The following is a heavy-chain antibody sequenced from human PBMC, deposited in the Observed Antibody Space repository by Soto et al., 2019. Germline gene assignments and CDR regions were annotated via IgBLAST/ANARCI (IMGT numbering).Heavy chain of an antibody. CDR3: ARARYYDILTGYYTGALYGMDV. V-gene: IGHV4-34*01. CDR2: INHSGST. J-gene: IGHJ6*02. CDR1: GGSFSGYY. D-gene: IGHD3-9*01. Sequence: QVQLQQWGAGLLKPSETLSLTCAVYGGSFSGYYWSWIRQPPGKGLEWIGEINHSGSTNYNPSLKSRVTISVDTSKNQFSLKLSSVTAAVTAVYYCARARYYDILTGYYTGALYGMDVWGQGTTVTISS.